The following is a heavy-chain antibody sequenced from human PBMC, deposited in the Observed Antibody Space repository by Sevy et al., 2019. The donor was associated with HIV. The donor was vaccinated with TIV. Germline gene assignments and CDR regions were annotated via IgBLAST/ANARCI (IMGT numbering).Heavy chain of an antibody. V-gene: IGHV1-69*10. J-gene: IGHJ4*02. Sequence: ASVKVSCKSSGGTFNSCAFSWVRQAPGQGLEWMGGIIPIFGLVNNAQRFQGRATITADKFTSTVYLELSSLRSQDTALYSCASVILSVPGIPLHFDSWGQGTLVTVSS. CDR2: IIPIFGLV. CDR1: GGTFNSCA. D-gene: IGHD6-13*01. CDR3: ASVILSVPGIPLHFDS.